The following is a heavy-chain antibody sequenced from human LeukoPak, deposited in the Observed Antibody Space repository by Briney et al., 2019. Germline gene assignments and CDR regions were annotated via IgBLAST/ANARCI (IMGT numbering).Heavy chain of an antibody. V-gene: IGHV3-11*04. CDR1: GFTFSDYY. J-gene: IGHJ4*02. D-gene: IGHD5-24*01. Sequence: TGGSLRLSCAGSGFTFSDYYMSWIRQAPGKGLEWVSYISSSGSTIYYADSVKGRFTISRDNAKNSLYLQMNSLRAEDTAVYYCARDIEPDGYNSGPFDYWGQGTLVTVSS. CDR2: ISSSGSTI. CDR3: ARDIEPDGYNSGPFDY.